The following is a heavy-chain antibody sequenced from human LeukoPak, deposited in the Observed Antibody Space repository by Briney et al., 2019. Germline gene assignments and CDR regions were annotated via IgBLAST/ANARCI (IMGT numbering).Heavy chain of an antibody. V-gene: IGHV1-8*01. D-gene: IGHD5-18*01. J-gene: IGHJ2*01. CDR1: GYTFTSYD. CDR3: ARGKTAMVSWYFDL. Sequence: ASVKVSCKASGYTFTSYDINWVRQATGQGLEWMGWMNPNSGNTGYAQKFQGRVTMTRNTSISTAYMELSSLRSEDTAVYYCARGKTAMVSWYFDLWGRGTLVTVSS. CDR2: MNPNSGNT.